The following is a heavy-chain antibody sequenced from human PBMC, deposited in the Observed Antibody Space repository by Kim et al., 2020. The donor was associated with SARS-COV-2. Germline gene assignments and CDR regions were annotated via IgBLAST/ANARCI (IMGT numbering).Heavy chain of an antibody. J-gene: IGHJ6*02. CDR3: ARGSGSSSWNPMKVYYYYYGMDV. D-gene: IGHD6-13*01. CDR1: GFTFSSYS. CDR2: ISSSSSYI. V-gene: IGHV3-21*01. Sequence: GGSLRLSCAASGFTFSSYSMNWVRQAPGKGLEWVSSISSSSSYIYYADSVKGRFTISRDNAKNSLYLQMNSLRAEDTAVYYCARGSGSSSWNPMKVYYYYYGMDVWGQGTTVTVSS.